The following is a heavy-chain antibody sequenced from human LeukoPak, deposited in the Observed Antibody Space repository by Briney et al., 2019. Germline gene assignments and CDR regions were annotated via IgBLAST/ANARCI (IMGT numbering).Heavy chain of an antibody. CDR1: GNYW. CDR2: INSDGSWT. V-gene: IGHV3-74*01. Sequence: GGSLRLSCAASGNYWMHWVRQAPGKGLVWVSHINSDGSWTSYADSVKGRFTISKDNAKNTVYLQMNSLRAEDTAVYYCVSFYETYWGQGTLVTVSS. CDR3: VSFYETY. D-gene: IGHD2/OR15-2a*01. J-gene: IGHJ4*02.